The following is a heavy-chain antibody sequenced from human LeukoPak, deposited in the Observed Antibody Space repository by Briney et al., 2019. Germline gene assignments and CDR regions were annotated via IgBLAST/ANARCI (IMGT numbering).Heavy chain of an antibody. V-gene: IGHV1-2*02. CDR3: ARDPFWGVVVPAALDY. Sequence: ASVKVSCKASGYTFTGYYMHWVRQAPGQGLEWMGWINPNSGGTNYPQKFQGRVTMTRDTSISTAYMELSRLRSDDTAVYYCARDPFWGVVVPAALDYWGQGTPVTVSS. CDR2: INPNSGGT. J-gene: IGHJ4*02. D-gene: IGHD2-2*01. CDR1: GYTFTGYY.